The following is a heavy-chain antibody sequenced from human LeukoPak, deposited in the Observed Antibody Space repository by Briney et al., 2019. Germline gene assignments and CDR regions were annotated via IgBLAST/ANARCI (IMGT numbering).Heavy chain of an antibody. J-gene: IGHJ5*02. CDR3: ARDRGARYDNWFDP. CDR2: IYHSGST. D-gene: IGHD1-26*01. CDR1: GYSISSGYY. V-gene: IGHV4-38-2*02. Sequence: SETLSLTCTVSGYSISSGYYWGWIRQPPGKGLEWIGRIYHSGSTYYNPSLKSRVTISVDTSKNQFSLKLSSVTAADTAVYYCARDRGARYDNWFDPWGQGTLVTVSS.